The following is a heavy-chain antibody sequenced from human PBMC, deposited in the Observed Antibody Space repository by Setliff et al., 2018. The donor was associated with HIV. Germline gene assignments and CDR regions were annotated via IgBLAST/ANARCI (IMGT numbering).Heavy chain of an antibody. CDR1: GESVGNEYYY. J-gene: IGHJ4*02. CDR3: ARDRFGVPGDH. CDR2: VFPTGS. V-gene: IGHV4-61*09. Sequence: SETLSLTCSVSGESVGNEYYYWSWIRKPVGKGLQWIGHVFPTGSNIHPFLKNRVTMSQDASRNQFDLRMNSMTAADTAIYYCARDRFGVPGDHWGEGILVTVSS. D-gene: IGHD3-3*01.